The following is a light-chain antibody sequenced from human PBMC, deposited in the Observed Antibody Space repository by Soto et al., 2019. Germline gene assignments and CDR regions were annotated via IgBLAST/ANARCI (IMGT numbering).Light chain of an antibody. CDR2: EVT. V-gene: IGLV2-14*01. CDR1: SSDVGGYNY. Sequence: QSALTQPASVSGSPGQSITISCTGTSSDVGGYNYVSWYQRHPGKAPKLMIYEVTNRPSGVSNRFSGSKSGNTASLTISGLQAEDEADYYCSSYTSRSTLVFGTGTKLTVL. J-gene: IGLJ1*01. CDR3: SSYTSRSTLV.